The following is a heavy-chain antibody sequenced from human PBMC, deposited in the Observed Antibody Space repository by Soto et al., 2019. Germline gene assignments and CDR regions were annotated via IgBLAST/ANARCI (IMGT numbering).Heavy chain of an antibody. J-gene: IGHJ4*02. Sequence: QLQLQESGPGLVKPSETLSLTCAVSGGSISSSSYYWGWIRQPPGKGLEWIGSIYYSGSTYYTPSLQSRVAISVDTSKNQFSLKLNSVTAADTAVYYCARRTVNIRTFYSGLKTHCFDYWGLGTLVTVSS. CDR1: GGSISSSSYY. CDR3: ARRTVNIRTFYSGLKTHCFDY. CDR2: IYYSGST. D-gene: IGHD6-19*01. V-gene: IGHV4-39*01.